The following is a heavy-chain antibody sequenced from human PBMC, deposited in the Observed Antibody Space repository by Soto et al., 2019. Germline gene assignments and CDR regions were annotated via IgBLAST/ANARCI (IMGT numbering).Heavy chain of an antibody. CDR1: GGSINTFY. Sequence: PSETLSLTCTVSGGSINTFYWSWVRQPAVKVLEWIGRIFSSGSTSFNPSLESRVAMSVDTSKNHFSLNLSSVTAADMAVYYCAREGSYSAYNFAHGIQLWSFDFWGQGALVTVSS. V-gene: IGHV4-4*07. J-gene: IGHJ4*02. CDR2: IFSSGST. D-gene: IGHD5-12*01. CDR3: AREGSYSAYNFAHGIQLWSFDF.